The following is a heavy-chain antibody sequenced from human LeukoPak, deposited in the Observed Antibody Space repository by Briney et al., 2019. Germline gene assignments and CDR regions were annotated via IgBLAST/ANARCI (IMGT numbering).Heavy chain of an antibody. D-gene: IGHD5-24*01. V-gene: IGHV3-7*04. CDR1: GFPFSSYW. CDR2: IKQDGSKK. Sequence: GGSLRLSCVASGFPFSSYWMTWVRQAPGKGLEWVANIKQDGSKKSYVDSVKGRFTISRDNAKNSLYLQMNSLRAEDTAIYYCTRVGYIDEGIDYGGQGPRVPVSS. J-gene: IGHJ4*02. CDR3: TRVGYIDEGIDY.